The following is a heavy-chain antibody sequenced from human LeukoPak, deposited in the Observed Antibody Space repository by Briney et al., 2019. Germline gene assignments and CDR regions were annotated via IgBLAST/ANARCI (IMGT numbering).Heavy chain of an antibody. D-gene: IGHD3-10*01. Sequence: IQPGGSLKLSCAASGLIVSSNYMSWVRQAPGKGLEWVSSISSSSSYIYYADSVKGRFTISRDNAKNSLYLQMNSLRAEDTAVYYCARVLTMVRSWAFDIWGQGTMVTVSS. CDR3: ARVLTMVRSWAFDI. CDR2: ISSSSSYI. CDR1: GLIVSSNY. V-gene: IGHV3-21*01. J-gene: IGHJ3*02.